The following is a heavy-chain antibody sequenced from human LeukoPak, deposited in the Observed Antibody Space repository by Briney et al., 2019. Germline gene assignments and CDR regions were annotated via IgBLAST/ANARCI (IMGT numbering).Heavy chain of an antibody. D-gene: IGHD3-10*01. CDR2: IKQNGSEK. CDR3: ARGVAGSGSYYNVGFDF. CDR1: GFTFSTYW. V-gene: IGHV3-7*01. J-gene: IGHJ4*02. Sequence: GGSLRLSCAASGFTFSTYWMSWVRQAPGKGLEWVANIKQNGSEKYYVDSVKGRFTISRDNAKNSLYLQMNSLRDADTAVYSCARGVAGSGSYYNVGFDFWGQGALVTVSS.